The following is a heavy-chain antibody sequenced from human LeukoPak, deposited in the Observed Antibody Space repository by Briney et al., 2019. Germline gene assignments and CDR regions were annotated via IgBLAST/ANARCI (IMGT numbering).Heavy chain of an antibody. Sequence: GGSLRLSCAASGFAVSSNYMSWVRQAPGKGLEWVSVIYSDGSTYYADSVKGRFTISRDNSKNTLYLQMNSLRAEDTAVYYCARGHSYGGFDYWGQGTLVTVSS. J-gene: IGHJ4*02. CDR2: IYSDGST. CDR3: ARGHSYGGFDY. CDR1: GFAVSSNY. D-gene: IGHD5-18*01. V-gene: IGHV3-53*01.